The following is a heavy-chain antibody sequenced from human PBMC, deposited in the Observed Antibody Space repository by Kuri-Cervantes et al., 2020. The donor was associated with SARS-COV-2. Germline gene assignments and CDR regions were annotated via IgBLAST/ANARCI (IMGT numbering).Heavy chain of an antibody. Sequence: SVKVSCKASGVTFSNYAFSWVRQAPGQGLEWMGGIIPIFGTANYAQKFQGRVTITADKSTSTAYMELSSLRSEDTAVYYCAAYYDSSGYSPLAYWGQGTLVTVSS. D-gene: IGHD3-22*01. J-gene: IGHJ4*02. CDR2: IIPIFGTA. V-gene: IGHV1-69*06. CDR3: AAYYDSSGYSPLAY. CDR1: GVTFSNYA.